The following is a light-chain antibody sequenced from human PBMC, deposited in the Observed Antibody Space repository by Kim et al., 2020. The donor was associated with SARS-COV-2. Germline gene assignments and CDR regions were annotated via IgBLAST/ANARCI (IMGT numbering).Light chain of an antibody. CDR1: QSINSNF. CDR3: QLFDGSRWT. J-gene: IGKJ1*01. Sequence: SPGERVTLSCRASQSINSNFFAWYQQKPGHAPQVLIYGASIRATGIPARFSGSGSGTDFTLTISGLEPEDFAVYYCQLFDGSRWTFGQGTKVDIK. CDR2: GAS. V-gene: IGKV3-20*01.